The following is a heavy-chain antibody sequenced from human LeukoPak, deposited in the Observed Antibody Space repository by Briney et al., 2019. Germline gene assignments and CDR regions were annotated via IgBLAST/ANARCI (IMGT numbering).Heavy chain of an antibody. D-gene: IGHD2-2*01. J-gene: IGHJ4*02. CDR1: GFTFSSYS. V-gene: IGHV3-48*01. CDR3: ARDDGYCSSTSCYGIDY. CDR2: ISSTSSTI. Sequence: GGSLRLSCAASGFTFSSYSMNWVRQAPGKGLEWVSYISSTSSTIYYADSVKGRFTISRDNAKNSLYLQMNRLRAEDTAVYYCARDDGYCSSTSCYGIDYWGQGTLVTVSS.